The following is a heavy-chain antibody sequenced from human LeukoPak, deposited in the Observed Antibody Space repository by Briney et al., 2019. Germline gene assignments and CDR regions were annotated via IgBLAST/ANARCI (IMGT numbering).Heavy chain of an antibody. CDR3: ARGQYYYGSGSVDY. D-gene: IGHD3-10*01. J-gene: IGHJ4*02. Sequence: SPSETLSLTCTVSGGSISSGGYYWSWIRQHPGKGLEWIGYIYYSGSTYYNPSLKSRVTISVDTSKNQFSLKLSSVTAADTAVYYCARGQYYYGSGSVDYWGQGTLVTVSS. CDR2: IYYSGST. CDR1: GGSISSGGYY. V-gene: IGHV4-31*03.